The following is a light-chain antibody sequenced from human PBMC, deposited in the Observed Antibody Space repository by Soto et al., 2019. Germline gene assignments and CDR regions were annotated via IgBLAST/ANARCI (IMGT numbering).Light chain of an antibody. CDR1: QSISSH. J-gene: IGKJ5*01. CDR3: QQSYSTPIS. Sequence: DIRMTQSPPSLSASVGDTFTITCLSSQSISSHLNCYQQKPGKAPNLLMYTASNLQSGVPSRFSGSGSGTDFTLTISSLQPEDFATYYCQQSYSTPISFGQGTRLEI. CDR2: TAS. V-gene: IGKV1-39*01.